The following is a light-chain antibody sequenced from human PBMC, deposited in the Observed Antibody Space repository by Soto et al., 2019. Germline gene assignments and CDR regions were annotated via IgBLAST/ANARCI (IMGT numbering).Light chain of an antibody. CDR3: QQYNNWPPLP. CDR1: QSVSSN. Sequence: EIVMTQSPATLSVSPGERATLSCRASQSVSSNLAWYQQKPGQAPRLLIYGASTRATGIPARFSGSGSGTEFTLTISSLQSEDFAVYYCQQYNNWPPLPFGQGTRLEIX. V-gene: IGKV3-15*01. CDR2: GAS. J-gene: IGKJ5*01.